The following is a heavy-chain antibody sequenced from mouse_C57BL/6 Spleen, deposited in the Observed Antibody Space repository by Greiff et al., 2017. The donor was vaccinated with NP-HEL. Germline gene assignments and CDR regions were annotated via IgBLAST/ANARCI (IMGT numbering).Heavy chain of an antibody. J-gene: IGHJ2*01. V-gene: IGHV1-63*01. CDR1: GYTFTNYW. Sequence: QVQLKESGAELVRPGPSVKMSCKASGYTFTNYWIGWAKQRPGHGLEWIGDIYPGGGYTNYNEKFKGKATLTADKSSSTAYMQFSSLTSEDSAIYYCARCLGGAQAYYFDYWGQGTTLTVSS. CDR3: ARCLGGAQAYYFDY. CDR2: IYPGGGYT. D-gene: IGHD3-2*02.